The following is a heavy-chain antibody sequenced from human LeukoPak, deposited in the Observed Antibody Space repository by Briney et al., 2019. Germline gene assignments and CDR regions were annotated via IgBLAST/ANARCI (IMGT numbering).Heavy chain of an antibody. CDR3: AKTLQQWLVRAYFDY. CDR1: GFTFSSYD. J-gene: IGHJ4*02. CDR2: IGTAGDT. D-gene: IGHD6-19*01. V-gene: IGHV3-13*01. Sequence: GGSLRLSCAASGFTFSSYDMHWVRQATGKGLEWVSAIGTAGDTYYPGSVKGRFTISRDNSKNTLYLQMNSLRAEDTAVYYCAKTLQQWLVRAYFDYWGQGTLVTVSS.